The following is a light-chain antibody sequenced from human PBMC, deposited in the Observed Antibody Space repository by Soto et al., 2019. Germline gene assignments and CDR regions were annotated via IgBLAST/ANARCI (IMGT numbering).Light chain of an antibody. Sequence: EIVLTQSPVILSLSPGDRATLSCRASQSVSSFIAWYQQKPGQAPRLLIYDAFNRASGIPARFSGSGSGTDFTLIISSLEPEDFAVYYCQQRSSWPSFGPGTKVDVK. CDR3: QQRSSWPS. CDR2: DAF. J-gene: IGKJ3*01. CDR1: QSVSSF. V-gene: IGKV3-11*01.